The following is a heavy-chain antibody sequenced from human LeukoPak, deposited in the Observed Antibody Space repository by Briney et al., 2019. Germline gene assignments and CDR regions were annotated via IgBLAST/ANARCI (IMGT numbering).Heavy chain of an antibody. CDR2: INPNSGGT. CDR3: ARSGIAAAGTPQGIYYYYYMDV. J-gene: IGHJ6*03. CDR1: GYTFTGYY. V-gene: IGHV1-2*06. D-gene: IGHD6-13*01. Sequence: GASVKVSCKASGYTFTGYYMHWVRQAPGQGLEWMGRINPNSGGTNYAQKFQGRVTITRDTSISKAYMELSRLRSDDTAVYYCARSGIAAAGTPQGIYYYYYMDVWGKGTTVTVSS.